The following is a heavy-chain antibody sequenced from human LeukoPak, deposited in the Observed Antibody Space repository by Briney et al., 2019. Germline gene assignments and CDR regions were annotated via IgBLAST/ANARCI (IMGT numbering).Heavy chain of an antibody. CDR1: GFTFSSYA. Sequence: GGSLRLSCAASGFTFSSYAMSWVRQAPGKGLEWVSAISGSGGSTYYADPVKGRFTISRDNSKNTLYLQMSSLRAEDTAVYYCAKDAGYIVVVPADYYYGMDVWGQGTTVTVSS. V-gene: IGHV3-23*01. J-gene: IGHJ6*02. CDR3: AKDAGYIVVVPADYYYGMDV. CDR2: ISGSGGST. D-gene: IGHD2-2*01.